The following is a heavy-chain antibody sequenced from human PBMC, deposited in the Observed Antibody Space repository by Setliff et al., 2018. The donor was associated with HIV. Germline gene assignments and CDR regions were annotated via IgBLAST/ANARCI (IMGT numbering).Heavy chain of an antibody. V-gene: IGHV3-11*03. CDR1: GFTFSDYY. J-gene: IGHJ4*02. D-gene: IGHD3-10*01. CDR2: ITTGNTYT. CDR3: ARINRFFSGSGGLHFDY. Sequence: GESLTISCAASGFTFSDYYMSWIRQAPGKGLQWVSYITTGNTYTKYADSFKGRFTISRDNAKESLYLQMDSLRAEDTAIYYCARINRFFSGSGGLHFDYWGRGTLVTVSS.